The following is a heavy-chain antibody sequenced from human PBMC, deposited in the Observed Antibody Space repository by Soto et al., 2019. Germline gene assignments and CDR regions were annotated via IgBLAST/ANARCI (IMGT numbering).Heavy chain of an antibody. Sequence: LSLTCTVAGGSISSDGYSWSWIRQPPGKGLEYIGYIYHTGSAYYHPSLTSRLTLSVDRSKNQFSLRLTYVTAADTAVYYCTRGVGTTMAPYFDYWGQGTLVTVSS. CDR2: IYHTGSA. CDR3: TRGVGTTMAPYFDY. D-gene: IGHD5-18*01. V-gene: IGHV4-30-2*01. J-gene: IGHJ4*02. CDR1: GGSISSDGYS.